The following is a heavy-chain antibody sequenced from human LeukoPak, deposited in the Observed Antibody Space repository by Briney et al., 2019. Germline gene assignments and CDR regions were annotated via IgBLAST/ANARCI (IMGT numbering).Heavy chain of an antibody. D-gene: IGHD5-18*01. Sequence: PGGSLRLSCAASGFTFSTYSMNWVRQAPGGGLEWVSYISSTSSHIYYADSVKGRFTISRDNAENSLYLQVNGLRAEDTAIYYCAREDTAMAPFDYWGQGTLVTVSS. J-gene: IGHJ4*02. CDR2: ISSTSSHI. V-gene: IGHV3-21*05. CDR1: GFTFSTYS. CDR3: AREDTAMAPFDY.